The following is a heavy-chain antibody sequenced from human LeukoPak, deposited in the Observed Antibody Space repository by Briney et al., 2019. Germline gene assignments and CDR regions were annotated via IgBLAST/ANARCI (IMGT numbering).Heavy chain of an antibody. CDR1: GGSISSSSDY. CDR2: IYYSGST. J-gene: IGHJ5*02. V-gene: IGHV4-39*01. D-gene: IGHD2-2*01. Sequence: RASETLSLTCTVSGGSISSSSDYWGWIRQPPGKGLEWIGIIYYSGSTYYTPSLKSRVTISVDTSKNQFSLKLSSVTAADTAVYSCARCDSVPDAIIGAALNWFDPWGQGTLVTVSS. CDR3: ARCDSVPDAIIGAALNWFDP.